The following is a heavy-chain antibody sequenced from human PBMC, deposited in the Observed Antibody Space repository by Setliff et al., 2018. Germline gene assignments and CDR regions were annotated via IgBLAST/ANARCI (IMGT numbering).Heavy chain of an antibody. Sequence: GASVKVSCKASGYTFVGHYLHWVRQAPGQGLEWMGWINPKTGGTNYAQKFQGRVTMTRDASINTAFMHLSSLKSDDMAVYYCAREPYDYIWGSYRSPYFDHWGQGALVTVSS. CDR1: GYTFVGHY. J-gene: IGHJ4*02. CDR3: AREPYDYIWGSYRSPYFDH. D-gene: IGHD3-16*02. V-gene: IGHV1-2*02. CDR2: INPKTGGT.